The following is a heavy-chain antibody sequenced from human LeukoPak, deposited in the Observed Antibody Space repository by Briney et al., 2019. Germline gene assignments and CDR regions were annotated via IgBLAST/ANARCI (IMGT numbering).Heavy chain of an antibody. CDR2: IWYDGSNK. Sequence: GGSLRLSCAVSGFTFSSYGMHWVRQAPGKGLEWVAVIWYDGSNKYYADSVKGRFTISRDNSKNTLYLQMNSLRAEDTAVYYCARESNTPWVFVRVADAFDIWGQGTMVTVSS. V-gene: IGHV3-33*01. CDR1: GFTFSSYG. J-gene: IGHJ3*02. D-gene: IGHD3-10*02. CDR3: ARESNTPWVFVRVADAFDI.